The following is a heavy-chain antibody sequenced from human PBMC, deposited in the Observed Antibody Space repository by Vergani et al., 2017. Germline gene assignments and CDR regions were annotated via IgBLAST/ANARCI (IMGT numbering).Heavy chain of an antibody. V-gene: IGHV3-7*01. CDR3: ARDGDYSSSWSTCYNTPSFDY. J-gene: IGHJ4*02. Sequence: EVQLVESGGGLVQPGGSLRLSCAASGFTFSSYWMSWVRQAPGKGLEWVANIKQDGSEKYYVDSVKGRFTISRDNAKNSLYLQMNSLRAEDTAVYYCARDGDYSSSWSTCYNTPSFDYWGQGTLVTVSS. CDR1: GFTFSSYW. CDR2: IKQDGSEK. D-gene: IGHD6-13*01.